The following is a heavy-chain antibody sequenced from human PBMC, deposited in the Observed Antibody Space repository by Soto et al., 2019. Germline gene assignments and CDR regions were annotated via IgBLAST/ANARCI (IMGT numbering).Heavy chain of an antibody. CDR1: GFTFSSYG. D-gene: IGHD3-3*01. J-gene: IGHJ6*02. V-gene: IGHV3-33*01. Sequence: GGSLRLSCAASGFTFSSYGMHWVRQAPGKGLEWVAVIWYDGSNKYYADSVKGRFTISRDNSKNTLYLQMNSLRAEDTAVYYCASEYYDFWSGPKGGYYYGMDVWGQGTTVTASS. CDR3: ASEYYDFWSGPKGGYYYGMDV. CDR2: IWYDGSNK.